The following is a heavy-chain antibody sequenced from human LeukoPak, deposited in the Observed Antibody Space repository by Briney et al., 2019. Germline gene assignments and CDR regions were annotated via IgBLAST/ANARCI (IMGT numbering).Heavy chain of an antibody. D-gene: IGHD3-3*01. V-gene: IGHV4-61*01. Sequence: SGTLSLTCTVSGDSVSSGNYYLSWIRQPPGKGLDWITYMSPSGTTKYNPSLKSRVTTSVDTSRTQFSLRLSSVTAADTAVYYCAREWSYWGQGTLVTVSS. CDR2: MSPSGTT. CDR3: AREWSY. CDR1: GDSVSSGNYY. J-gene: IGHJ4*02.